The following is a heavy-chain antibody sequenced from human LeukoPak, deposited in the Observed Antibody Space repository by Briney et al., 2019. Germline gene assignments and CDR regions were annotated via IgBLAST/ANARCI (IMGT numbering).Heavy chain of an antibody. Sequence: PSETLSLTCTVSGGSISSGDYYWSWIRQPPGTGLEWIGYIHYTGSTYYNPSLKSRVTISVDTSKNQFSLKLSSVTAADTAVYYCARHPAVAGYYFDYWGQGTLVTVSS. CDR1: GGSISSGDYY. V-gene: IGHV4-30-4*01. CDR3: ARHPAVAGYYFDY. J-gene: IGHJ4*02. D-gene: IGHD6-19*01. CDR2: IHYTGST.